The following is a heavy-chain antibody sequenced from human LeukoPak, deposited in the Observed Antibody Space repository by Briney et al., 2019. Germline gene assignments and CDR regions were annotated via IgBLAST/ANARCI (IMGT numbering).Heavy chain of an antibody. CDR3: ARTRIVGALDAFDI. CDR1: GYSFTTYA. V-gene: IGHV7-4-1*02. J-gene: IGHJ3*02. D-gene: IGHD1-26*01. CDR2: INTDTGNP. Sequence: ASVKVSCKAYGYSFTTYAMNWVRQAPGQGLEWMGWINTDTGNPTYAQGFTGRFVFSLDTSVSTAYLQISSLKAEDTAVYYCARTRIVGALDAFDIWGQGTMVTVSS.